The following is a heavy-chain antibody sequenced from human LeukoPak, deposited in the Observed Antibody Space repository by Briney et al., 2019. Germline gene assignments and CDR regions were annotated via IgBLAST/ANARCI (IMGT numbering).Heavy chain of an antibody. J-gene: IGHJ4*02. CDR1: GGSISSGSYY. CDR3: ARVKGWYDSSGYPIIRPYYFDY. CDR2: IYTSGST. V-gene: IGHV4-61*02. D-gene: IGHD3-22*01. Sequence: PSQTLSLTCTVSGGSISSGSYYWSWIRQPAGKGLEWIGRIYTSGSTNYNPSLKSRVTISVDRSKNQFSLKLSSVTAADTAVYYCARVKGWYDSSGYPIIRPYYFDYWGQGTLVTVSS.